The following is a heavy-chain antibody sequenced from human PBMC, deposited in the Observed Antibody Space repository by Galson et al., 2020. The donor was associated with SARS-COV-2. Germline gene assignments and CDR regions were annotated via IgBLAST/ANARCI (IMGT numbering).Heavy chain of an antibody. J-gene: IGHJ4*02. CDR1: GGSTSSYY. D-gene: IGHD2-8*01. CDR2: IYYSGST. Sequence: SETLYLTSTVSGGSTSSYYRSWIRQPPGKGLEWIGYIYYSGSTNYNPSLKSRVTISVDTSKNQFSLKLSSVTAADTAVYYCARGAYCTNGVCYLGLVYWGQGTLVTVSA. V-gene: IGHV4-59*01. CDR3: ARGAYCTNGVCYLGLVY.